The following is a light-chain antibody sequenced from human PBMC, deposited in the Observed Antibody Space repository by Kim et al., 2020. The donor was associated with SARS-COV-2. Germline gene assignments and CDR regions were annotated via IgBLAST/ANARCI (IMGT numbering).Light chain of an antibody. J-gene: IGKJ2*02. CDR2: ETS. CDR3: QQTYSTPCT. V-gene: IGKV1-39*01. Sequence: SAAVGDRVTITCRASQSISSYFNWYQQKPGKAPKLLIYETSSLHSGVPSRFSGSESGTDFTLTISSLQPEDFATYYCQQTYSTPCTFGQGTKLEI. CDR1: QSISSY.